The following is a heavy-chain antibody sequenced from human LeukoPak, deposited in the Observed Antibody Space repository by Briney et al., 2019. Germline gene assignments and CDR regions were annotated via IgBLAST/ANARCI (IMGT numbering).Heavy chain of an antibody. CDR3: ARGRVYYDSSGYYHY. CDR1: GVTFSSYG. D-gene: IGHD3-22*01. J-gene: IGHJ4*02. Sequence: GRSLRLSCAASGVTFSSYGMHWVRQAPGKGLEWVAVIWYDGSNKYYADSVKGRFTISRDNSKNTLYLQMNSLRAEDTAVYYCARGRVYYDSSGYYHYWGQGTLVTVSS. V-gene: IGHV3-33*01. CDR2: IWYDGSNK.